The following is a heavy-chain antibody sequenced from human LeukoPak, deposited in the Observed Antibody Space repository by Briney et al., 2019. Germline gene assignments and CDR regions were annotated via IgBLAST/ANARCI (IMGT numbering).Heavy chain of an antibody. CDR2: ITTTDTTK. D-gene: IGHD3-10*01. V-gene: IGHV3-48*03. CDR3: ARGGFVFDI. Sequence: PGGSLRLSCAASGFTFSSYEMNWVRQGPGKGLEWISYITTTDTTKYYTDSVKGRFTISRDNAKNSLYLQMHSLRAEDTAVYYCARGGFVFDIWGQGTVVTASS. J-gene: IGHJ3*02. CDR1: GFTFSSYE.